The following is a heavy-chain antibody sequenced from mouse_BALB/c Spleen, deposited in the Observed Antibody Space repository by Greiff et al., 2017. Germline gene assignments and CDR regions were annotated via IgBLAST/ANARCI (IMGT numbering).Heavy chain of an antibody. CDR3: ARKTARATYYAMDY. J-gene: IGHJ4*01. CDR2: IDPANGNT. D-gene: IGHD3-2*01. Sequence: EVQLQQSGAELVKPGASVKLSCTASGFNIKDTYMHWVKQRPEQGLEWIGRIDPANGNTKYDPKFQGKATITADTSSNTAYLQLSSLTSEDTAVYYCARKTARATYYAMDYWGQGTSVTVAS. V-gene: IGHV14-3*02. CDR1: GFNIKDTY.